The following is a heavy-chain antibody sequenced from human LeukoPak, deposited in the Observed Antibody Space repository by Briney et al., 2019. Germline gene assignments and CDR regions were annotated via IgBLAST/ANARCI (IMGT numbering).Heavy chain of an antibody. Sequence: SETLSLTCAVYGGSFSGYYWSWIRQPPGKGLEWIGEINHSGSTNYNPSLKSRVTISVDTSKNQFSLKLSSVTAADTAVYYCARLGLRNGDYVFSPRPDAFDIWGQGTMVTVSS. CDR3: ARLGLRNGDYVFSPRPDAFDI. CDR2: INHSGST. V-gene: IGHV4-34*01. CDR1: GGSFSGYY. D-gene: IGHD4-17*01. J-gene: IGHJ3*02.